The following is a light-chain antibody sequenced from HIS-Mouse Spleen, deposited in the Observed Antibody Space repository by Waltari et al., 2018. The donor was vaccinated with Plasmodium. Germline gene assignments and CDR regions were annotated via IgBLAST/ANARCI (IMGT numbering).Light chain of an antibody. V-gene: IGLV2-11*01. CDR2: DVS. CDR3: CSYAGSYTYV. Sequence: QSALPQPRSVSGSPGQSVTISCTGTSSAVGGYNSVSWYQQHPGKAPKLMIYDVSKRPSGVPVRFSGSKSGNTASLTISGLQAEDEADYYCCSYAGSYTYVFGTGTKVTVL. J-gene: IGLJ1*01. CDR1: SSAVGGYNS.